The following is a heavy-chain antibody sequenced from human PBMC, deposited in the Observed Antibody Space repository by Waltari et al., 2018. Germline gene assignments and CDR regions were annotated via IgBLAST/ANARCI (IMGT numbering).Heavy chain of an antibody. CDR2: ISWNSGSI. J-gene: IGHJ3*02. V-gene: IGHV3-9*01. CDR3: ARIGVVVMSDAFDI. D-gene: IGHD3-22*01. CDR1: GFTFDDYA. Sequence: EVQLVESGGGLVQPGRSLRLSCAASGFTFDDYAMHWVRQAPGKGLEWVSGISWNSGSIGYADSVKGRFTISRDNAKNSLYLQMNSLRAEDTALYYCARIGVVVMSDAFDIWGQGTMVTVSS.